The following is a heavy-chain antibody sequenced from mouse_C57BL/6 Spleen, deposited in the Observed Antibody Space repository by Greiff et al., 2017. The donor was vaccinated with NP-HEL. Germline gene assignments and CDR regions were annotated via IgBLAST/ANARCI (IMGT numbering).Heavy chain of an antibody. V-gene: IGHV14-2*01. CDR1: GFNIKDYY. Sequence: VQLKQSGAELVKPGASVKLSCTASGFNIKDYYMHWVKQRTEQGLEWIGRIDPEDGETKYAPKFQGKATITADTSSNTAYLQLSSLTSEDTAVYYCARSPFITTVVGYFDVWGTGTTVTVSS. D-gene: IGHD1-1*01. J-gene: IGHJ1*03. CDR3: ARSPFITTVVGYFDV. CDR2: IDPEDGET.